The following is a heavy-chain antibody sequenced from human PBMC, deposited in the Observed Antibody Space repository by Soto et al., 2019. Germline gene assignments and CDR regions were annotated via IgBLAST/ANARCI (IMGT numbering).Heavy chain of an antibody. Sequence: ASVKVSFKVSGYTLTELSMHWVRQAPGKGLEWMGGFDPEDGETIYAQKFQGRVTMTEDTSTDTAYMELSSLRSEDTAVYYCATFTYYDILTGSILFDYWGQGTLVTVSS. CDR3: ATFTYYDILTGSILFDY. V-gene: IGHV1-24*01. J-gene: IGHJ4*02. D-gene: IGHD3-9*01. CDR1: GYTLTELS. CDR2: FDPEDGET.